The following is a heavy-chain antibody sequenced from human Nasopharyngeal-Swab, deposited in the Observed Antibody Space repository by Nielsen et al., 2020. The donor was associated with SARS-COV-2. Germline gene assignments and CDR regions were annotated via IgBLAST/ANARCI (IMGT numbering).Heavy chain of an antibody. V-gene: IGHV3-49*04. CDR1: GFTFSSYA. CDR2: IRSKAYGGTT. Sequence: GESLKISCAASGFTFSSYAMHWVRQAPGKGLEWVGFIRSKAYGGTTEYAASVKGRFTISRDDSKSIAYLQMNSLKTEDTAVYYCTILWFGESANYGMDVWGQGTTVTVSS. J-gene: IGHJ6*02. D-gene: IGHD3-10*01. CDR3: TILWFGESANYGMDV.